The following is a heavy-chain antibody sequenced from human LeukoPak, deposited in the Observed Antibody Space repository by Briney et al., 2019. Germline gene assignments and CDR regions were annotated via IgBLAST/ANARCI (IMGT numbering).Heavy chain of an antibody. D-gene: IGHD3-10*01. CDR2: INHSGST. Sequence: PSETLSLTCTVYGGSFSGYYWSWIRQPPGKGLEWIGEINHSGSTNYNPSLKSRVTISVDTSKNQFSLKLSSVTAADTAVYYCARHGARGKKGIDYWGQGTLVTVSS. CDR3: ARHGARGKKGIDY. J-gene: IGHJ4*02. V-gene: IGHV4-34*01. CDR1: GGSFSGYY.